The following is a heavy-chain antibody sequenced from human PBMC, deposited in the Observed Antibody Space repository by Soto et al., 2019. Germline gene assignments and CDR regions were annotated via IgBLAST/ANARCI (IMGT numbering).Heavy chain of an antibody. CDR2: IIPIFGTA. V-gene: IGHV1-69*13. J-gene: IGHJ6*02. CDR1: GGTFSSYA. CDR3: ARGRDDYSNYSGMDV. D-gene: IGHD4-4*01. Sequence: SVKVSCKASGGTFSSYAISWVRQAPGQGLEWMGGIIPIFGTANYAQKFQGRVTITADESTSTAYMELSSLRSEDTAVYYCARGRDDYSNYSGMDVWGQGTTVTVSS.